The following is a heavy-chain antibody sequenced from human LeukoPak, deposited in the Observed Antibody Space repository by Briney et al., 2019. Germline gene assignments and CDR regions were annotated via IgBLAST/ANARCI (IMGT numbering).Heavy chain of an antibody. CDR3: ARSSYGSGSYL. CDR2: IYSGGST. CDR1: GFTVSRNY. D-gene: IGHD3-10*01. J-gene: IGHJ4*02. Sequence: GGSLRLSCAASGFTVSRNYMSWVRQAPGKGLEWVSVIYSGGSTYYADSVKGRFTISRDNSKNALYLRMNSLRAEDTAVYYCARSSYGSGSYLWGQGTLVTVS. V-gene: IGHV3-66*01.